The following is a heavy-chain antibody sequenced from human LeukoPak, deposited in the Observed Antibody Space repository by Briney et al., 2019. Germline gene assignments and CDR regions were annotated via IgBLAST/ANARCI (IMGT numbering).Heavy chain of an antibody. V-gene: IGHV3-23*01. CDR3: AKDQDPHSYGSGSYAPFDY. CDR1: GFSFTTHA. D-gene: IGHD3-10*01. Sequence: GGSLRLSCVASGFSFTTHAMGWVRQAPGKGLEWVSHISGSSGSTKYTGSVKGRFTISRDNSKNTLYLKINSLRADDTAVYYCAKDQDPHSYGSGSYAPFDYWGQGTLVTVSS. CDR2: ISGSSGST. J-gene: IGHJ4*02.